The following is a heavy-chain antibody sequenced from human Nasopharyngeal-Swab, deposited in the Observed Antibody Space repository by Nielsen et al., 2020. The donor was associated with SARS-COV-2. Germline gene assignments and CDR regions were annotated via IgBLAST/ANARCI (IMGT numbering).Heavy chain of an antibody. J-gene: IGHJ5*02. D-gene: IGHD2-2*01. Sequence: WVRQAPGQGLEWMGGIIPIFGTANYAQKFQGRVTITADESTSTAYMELSSLRSEDTAVYYCARDLRCSSTSCYEGNWFDPWGQGTLVTVSS. CDR3: ARDLRCSSTSCYEGNWFDP. CDR2: IIPIFGTA. V-gene: IGHV1-69*01.